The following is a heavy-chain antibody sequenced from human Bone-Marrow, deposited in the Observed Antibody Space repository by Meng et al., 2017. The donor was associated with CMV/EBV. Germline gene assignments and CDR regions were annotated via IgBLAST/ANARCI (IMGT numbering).Heavy chain of an antibody. CDR1: GGSISSYY. CDR2: IYYSGST. J-gene: IGHJ5*02. V-gene: IGHV4-59*01. CDR3: ARSYCSSTSCYWSDWFDP. D-gene: IGHD2-2*01. Sequence: SETLSLTCTVSGGSISSYYWSWIRQPPGKGLEWIGYIYYSGSTNYNPSLKSRVTIPVDTSKNQFSLKLRSVTAADTAVYYCARSYCSSTSCYWSDWFDPWGQGTLVTVSS.